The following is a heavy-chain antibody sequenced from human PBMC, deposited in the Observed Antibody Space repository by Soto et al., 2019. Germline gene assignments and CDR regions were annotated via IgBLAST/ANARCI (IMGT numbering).Heavy chain of an antibody. Sequence: PGGSLRLSCAASGFTFSSYGMHWIRQAPGKGLEWVAVIWYDGSNKYYADSVKGRFTISRDNSKNTRYLQMNSLRAEDTAVYYCARDSREGMVRRNNWFDPWGQGTLVTVSS. V-gene: IGHV3-33*01. J-gene: IGHJ5*02. CDR2: IWYDGSNK. CDR3: ARDSREGMVRRNNWFDP. D-gene: IGHD3-10*01. CDR1: GFTFSSYG.